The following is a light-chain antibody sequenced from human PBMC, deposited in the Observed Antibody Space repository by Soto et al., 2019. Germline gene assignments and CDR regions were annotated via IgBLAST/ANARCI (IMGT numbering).Light chain of an antibody. CDR1: SSDVGGYNY. CDR3: SSYTSRTTRV. J-gene: IGLJ3*02. V-gene: IGLV2-14*01. Sequence: QSALTQPASVSGSPGQSITISCTGTSSDVGGYNYVSWYQQHPGKAPKLMIYEVNNRPSGVSNRFSGSKSGNTASLTISGVHAEDESDYYCSSYTSRTTRVFGGGTKLTVL. CDR2: EVN.